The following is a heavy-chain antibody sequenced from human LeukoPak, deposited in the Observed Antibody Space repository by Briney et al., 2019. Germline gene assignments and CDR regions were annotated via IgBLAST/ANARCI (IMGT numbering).Heavy chain of an antibody. CDR2: ISGSGGST. Sequence: GGSLRLSCAAPGFTFSSYAMSWVRQAPGKGLEWVSAISGSGGSTYYADSVKGRFTISRDNSKNTLYLQMSSLRAEDTAVYYCAKNYYDSSGYGFDFWGQGTLLTVSS. CDR1: GFTFSSYA. D-gene: IGHD3-22*01. J-gene: IGHJ4*02. V-gene: IGHV3-23*01. CDR3: AKNYYDSSGYGFDF.